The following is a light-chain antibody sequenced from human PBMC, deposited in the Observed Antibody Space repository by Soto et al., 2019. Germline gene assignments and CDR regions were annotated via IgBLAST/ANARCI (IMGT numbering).Light chain of an antibody. CDR2: NAS. CDR3: QNYNDYSRP. J-gene: IGKJ1*01. Sequence: IRMIQSHSTLSASVGDRVTITCRASQPISGWLAWYQQKPGKAPNLLIFNASTLKSGVPSRFSGSGFGTEFTLTISSLQPDDSATYSGQNYNDYSRPFGRGAKLDIK. V-gene: IGKV1-5*01. CDR1: QPISGW.